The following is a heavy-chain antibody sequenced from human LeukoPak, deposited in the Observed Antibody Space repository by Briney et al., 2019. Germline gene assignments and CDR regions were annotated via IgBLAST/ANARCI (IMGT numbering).Heavy chain of an antibody. Sequence: PSETLSLTCTVSSGSISTSNYYWGWVRQPPGKALEWIGNIFYSGSTYYSPSLKSRVTISVDTSKNQFSLKLSSVTAADTAVYYCARGRRGYSYGENYFDYWGQGTLVTVSS. CDR2: IFYSGST. J-gene: IGHJ4*02. V-gene: IGHV4-39*01. CDR3: ARGRRGYSYGENYFDY. CDR1: SGSISTSNYY. D-gene: IGHD5-18*01.